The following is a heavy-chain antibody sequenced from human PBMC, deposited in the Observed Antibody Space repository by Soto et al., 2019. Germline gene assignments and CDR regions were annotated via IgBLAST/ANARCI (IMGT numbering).Heavy chain of an antibody. CDR3: ARERSGYDFNYYGLDV. J-gene: IGHJ6*02. CDR1: GFTFSSYS. CDR2: ITSSTSTR. D-gene: IGHD5-12*01. V-gene: IGHV3-48*02. Sequence: EVQLVESGGGLVRPGGSLRLSCEASGFTFSSYSMNWVRQAPGKGLEWVSYITSSTSTRYYADSVKGRFTISRDNAKNSLYLQMNSLRDEDTAVYYCARERSGYDFNYYGLDVWGQGTTVTVSS.